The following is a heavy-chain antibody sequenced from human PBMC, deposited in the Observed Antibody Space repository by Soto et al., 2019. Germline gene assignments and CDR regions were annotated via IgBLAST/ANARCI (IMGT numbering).Heavy chain of an antibody. CDR1: GFTFSSYW. D-gene: IGHD3-10*01. J-gene: IGHJ4*02. Sequence: GGSLRLSCAASGFTFSSYWMSWVRQAPGKGLEWVAVIWYDGSNKYYADSVKGRFTISRDNSKNTLYLQMNSLRAEDTAVYYCARGLRILLWFGEFPPAGYFDYWGQGTLVTVSS. CDR3: ARGLRILLWFGEFPPAGYFDY. CDR2: IWYDGSNK. V-gene: IGHV3-33*08.